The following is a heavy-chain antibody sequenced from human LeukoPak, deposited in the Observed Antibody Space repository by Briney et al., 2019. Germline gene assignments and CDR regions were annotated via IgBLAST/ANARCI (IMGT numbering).Heavy chain of an antibody. CDR1: GGTFSSYA. J-gene: IGHJ3*02. CDR3: AREVLRANAFDI. V-gene: IGHV1-69*13. D-gene: IGHD4-17*01. Sequence: ASVKVSCKASGGTFSSYAISWVRQAPGQGLEWTGGIIPIFGTANYAQKFQGRVTITADESTSTAYMELSSLRSEDTAVYYCAREVLRANAFDIWGQGTMVTVSS. CDR2: IIPIFGTA.